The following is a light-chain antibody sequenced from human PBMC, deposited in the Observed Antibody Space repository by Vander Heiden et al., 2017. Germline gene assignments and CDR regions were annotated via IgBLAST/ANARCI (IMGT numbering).Light chain of an antibody. J-gene: IGKJ5*01. CDR2: GAS. Sequence: EIVMTQSPGTLSVSPGERATLSCRASQSVNRNLAWYQQKPGQAPRLLIYGASTRATGVPARFSGSGSGTEFRLTISSLQSEDFAVYYCQQYDNWPPITFGQGTRLEIK. CDR3: QQYDNWPPIT. V-gene: IGKV3-15*01. CDR1: QSVNRN.